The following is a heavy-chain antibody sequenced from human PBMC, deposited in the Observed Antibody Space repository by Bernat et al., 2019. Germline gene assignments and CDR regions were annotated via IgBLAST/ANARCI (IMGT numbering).Heavy chain of an antibody. CDR2: ISAYNGNT. V-gene: IGHV1-18*01. CDR1: GYTFTSYG. Sequence: QVQLVQSGAEVKKPGASVKVSCKASGYTFTSYGISWVRQAPGQGLEWMGWISAYNGNTNYAQKLQGRVTMTTDTSTSTAYMELRSLRSDDTAVYYCAREEGVTTVTTLDTFADFLYGMDVWGQGTTVTVSS. J-gene: IGHJ6*02. D-gene: IGHD4-17*01. CDR3: AREEGVTTVTTLDTFADFLYGMDV.